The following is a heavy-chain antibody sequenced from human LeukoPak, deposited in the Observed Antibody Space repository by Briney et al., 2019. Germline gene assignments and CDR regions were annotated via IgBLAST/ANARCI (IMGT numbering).Heavy chain of an antibody. CDR3: ARAWPRDCSSTSCHDAFDI. J-gene: IGHJ3*02. D-gene: IGHD2-2*01. Sequence: ASVKVSCKASGGTFSSYAISWVRQAPGQGLEWMGGIIPIFGTANYAQKCQGRVTITADESTSTAYMELSSLRSEDTAVYYCARAWPRDCSSTSCHDAFDIWGQGTMVTVSS. CDR2: IIPIFGTA. V-gene: IGHV1-69*01. CDR1: GGTFSSYA.